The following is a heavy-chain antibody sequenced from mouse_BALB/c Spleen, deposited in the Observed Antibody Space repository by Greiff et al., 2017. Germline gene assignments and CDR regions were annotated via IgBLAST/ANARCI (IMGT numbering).Heavy chain of an antibody. Sequence: DVMLVESGGGLVQPGGSRKLSCAASGFTFSSFGMHWVRQAPEKGLEWVAYISSGSSTIYYADTVKGRFTISRDNPKNTLFLQMTSLRSEDTAMYYCARSGSGYVGWFACWGQGTLVTVSA. CDR3: ARSGSGYVGWFAC. V-gene: IGHV5-17*02. CDR2: ISSGSSTI. D-gene: IGHD3-1*01. CDR1: GFTFSSFG. J-gene: IGHJ3*01.